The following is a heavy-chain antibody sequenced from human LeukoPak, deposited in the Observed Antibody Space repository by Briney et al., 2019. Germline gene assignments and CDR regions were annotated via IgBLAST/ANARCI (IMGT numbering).Heavy chain of an antibody. CDR2: IKQDGSEK. J-gene: IGHJ6*02. V-gene: IGHV3-7*03. Sequence: PGGSLRLSCAASGFTFSSYWMSWVRQAPGKGLEWVANIKQDGSEKYYVDSVKGRFTISRDSAKNSLYLQMNSLRAEDTAVYYCARAGAYCSSTSCSYYYGMDVWGQGTTVTVSS. CDR1: GFTFSSYW. D-gene: IGHD2-2*01. CDR3: ARAGAYCSSTSCSYYYGMDV.